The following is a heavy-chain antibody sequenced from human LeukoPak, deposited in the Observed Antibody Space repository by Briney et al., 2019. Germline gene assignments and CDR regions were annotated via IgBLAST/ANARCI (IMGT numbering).Heavy chain of an antibody. CDR2: ISTSTGDT. CDR1: GYSFILYG. V-gene: IGHV1-18*01. Sequence: AASVKVSCKTSGYSFILYGISWVRQAPGQGPEWMGWISTSTGDTKYTQKFQGRVTLTTDTSTSTAYMELSSLRSDDTAVYYCARDDNYGILVNVDYWGQGTLVTVSS. J-gene: IGHJ4*02. D-gene: IGHD4-11*01. CDR3: ARDDNYGILVNVDY.